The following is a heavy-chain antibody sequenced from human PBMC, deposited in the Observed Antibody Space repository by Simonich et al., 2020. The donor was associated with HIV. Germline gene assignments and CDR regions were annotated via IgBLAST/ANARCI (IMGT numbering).Heavy chain of an antibody. CDR3: ARGGYCSSTSCYTRNWFDP. J-gene: IGHJ5*02. Sequence: QVQLVESGGGVVQPGRSLRLSCAASGFTFSSYAMHWVRQAPGKGLEWVAVISYDGSNQYYADSVKGRFTISRVNSKNTLYLQMNRRRAEDTAVYYCARGGYCSSTSCYTRNWFDPWGQGTLVTVSS. D-gene: IGHD2-2*02. V-gene: IGHV3-30*07. CDR1: GFTFSSYA. CDR2: ISYDGSNQ.